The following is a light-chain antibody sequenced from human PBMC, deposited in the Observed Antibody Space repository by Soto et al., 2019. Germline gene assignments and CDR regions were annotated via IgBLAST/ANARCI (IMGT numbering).Light chain of an antibody. CDR2: DNT. CDR3: QSFDISLSAAA. CDR1: SSNIGAGYD. V-gene: IGLV1-40*01. Sequence: QRVLTQPPSVSGAPGQRVTISCTGNSSNIGAGYDVHWYQQLPGTAPKLLIYDNTNRPSGVPDRFSASRSGTSASLAITGLKADDEADYYCQSFDISLSAAALGGGTKLTVL. J-gene: IGLJ2*01.